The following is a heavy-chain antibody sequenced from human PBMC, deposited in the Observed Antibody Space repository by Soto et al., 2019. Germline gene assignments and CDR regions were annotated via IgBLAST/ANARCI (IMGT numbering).Heavy chain of an antibody. CDR2: IIPIFGTA. D-gene: IGHD6-13*01. V-gene: IGHV1-69*06. CDR3: ARASSLYSSSWYVRDAFDI. Sequence: GASVKVSCKASGVTFSSYAISWVRQAPGQGLEWMGGIIPIFGTANYAQKFQGRVTITADKSTSTAYMELSSLRSEDTAVYYCARASSLYSSSWYVRDAFDIWGQGTMVTVSS. J-gene: IGHJ3*02. CDR1: GVTFSSYA.